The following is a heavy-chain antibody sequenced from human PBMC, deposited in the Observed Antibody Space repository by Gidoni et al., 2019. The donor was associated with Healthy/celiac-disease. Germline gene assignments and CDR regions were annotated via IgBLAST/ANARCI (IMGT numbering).Heavy chain of an antibody. V-gene: IGHV4-39*01. Sequence: QLQLQESGPGLVKPSETLSLTCTVSGGPFSSSSYYWGWIRQPPGKGLEWIGSIYYSGSTYYNPSLKSRVTISVDTSKNQFSLKLSSVTAADTAVYYCARQIMVIVGATYYFDYWGQGTLVTVSS. CDR1: GGPFSSSSYY. CDR3: ARQIMVIVGATYYFDY. J-gene: IGHJ4*02. D-gene: IGHD1-26*01. CDR2: IYYSGST.